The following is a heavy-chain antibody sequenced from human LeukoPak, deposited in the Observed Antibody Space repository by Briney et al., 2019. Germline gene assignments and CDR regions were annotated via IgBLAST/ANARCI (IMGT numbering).Heavy chain of an antibody. D-gene: IGHD3-10*01. CDR3: TGNYYGSGSYADFDY. CDR1: GFTFSGST. V-gene: IGHV3-73*01. CDR2: IRSTANGYAT. J-gene: IGHJ4*02. Sequence: GGSLRLSCAASGFTFSGSTLHWVRQASGKGLEWVGRIRSTANGYATAYAASVKGRFTISRDDSKNTAYLQMDSLKTEDTAVYYCTGNYYGSGSYADFDYWGQGTLVTVSS.